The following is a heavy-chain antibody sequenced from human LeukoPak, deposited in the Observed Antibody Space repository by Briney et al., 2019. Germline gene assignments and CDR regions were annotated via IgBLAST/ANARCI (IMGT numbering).Heavy chain of an antibody. D-gene: IGHD2-2*01. J-gene: IGHJ4*02. Sequence: ASVKVSCKASGYTLTDYYVHWVRLAPGQGLEWMGWFNPNSGGTNYAQKFQGRVTMTRDTSISTAYMELSRLTSDDTAVYYCARGYAYFDYWGQGTLVTVSS. V-gene: IGHV1-2*02. CDR2: FNPNSGGT. CDR3: ARGYAYFDY. CDR1: GYTLTDYY.